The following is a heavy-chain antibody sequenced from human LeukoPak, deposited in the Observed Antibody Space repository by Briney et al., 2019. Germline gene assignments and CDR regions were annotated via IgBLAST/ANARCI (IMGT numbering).Heavy chain of an antibody. V-gene: IGHV1-2*02. J-gene: IGHJ3*02. CDR1: GYTFTGYY. CDR2: INPNSGGT. CDR3: ATRGGYSSGWQDAFDI. D-gene: IGHD6-19*01. Sequence: GASVKVSCKASGYTFTGYYMHWVRQAPGQGLEWMGWINPNSGGTNYAQKFQGRVTMTRDTSISTAYMELSRLRSDDTAVYYCATRGGYSSGWQDAFDIWGQGTMVTVSS.